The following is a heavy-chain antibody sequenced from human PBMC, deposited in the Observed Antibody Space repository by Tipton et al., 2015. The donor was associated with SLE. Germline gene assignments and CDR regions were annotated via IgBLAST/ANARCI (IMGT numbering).Heavy chain of an antibody. CDR3: ARAGDIVLVVYAFDI. CDR1: GYTFTSYF. J-gene: IGHJ3*02. D-gene: IGHD2-8*02. V-gene: IGHV1-46*01. Sequence: QVQLVQSGAEVKKPGASVKVSCKASGYTFTSYFIHWVRQAPGQGLEWMGIINPSGGSTSYAQKFQGRVTMTRDTSTSTVYMELSSLRSEDTAVYYCARAGDIVLVVYAFDIWGQGTMVPVSS. CDR2: INPSGGST.